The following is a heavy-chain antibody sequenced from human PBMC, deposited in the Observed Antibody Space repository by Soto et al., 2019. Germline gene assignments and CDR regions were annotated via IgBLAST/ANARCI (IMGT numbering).Heavy chain of an antibody. Sequence: QTGWALRLSCSASDVTIRGYYMIWVRQAPGKGLEWVSGIYRGGSTYYADSVKGRFTISRDTPRNTLSLQMSSLRAEDTAVYSCARGQYNYGRFGFWGQGTLVTVSS. D-gene: IGHD5-18*01. J-gene: IGHJ4*02. V-gene: IGHV3-53*01. CDR1: DVTIRGYY. CDR3: ARGQYNYGRFGF. CDR2: IYRGGST.